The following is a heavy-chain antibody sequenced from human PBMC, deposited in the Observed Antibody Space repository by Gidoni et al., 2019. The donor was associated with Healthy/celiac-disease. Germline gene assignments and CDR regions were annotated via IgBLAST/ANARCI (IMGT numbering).Heavy chain of an antibody. V-gene: IGHV3-73*01. CDR3: ATTTVVTSDY. J-gene: IGHJ4*02. D-gene: IGHD2-15*01. CDR1: GFAFSDSA. CDR2: IRSKANNYAT. Sequence: EVQLVESGGGLVQPGGYLKRSCAASGFAFSDSAMHWVRQASGKGLEWVGRIRSKANNYATAYAASLKGRFTISRDDSKNTAYLQMNSLKTEDTAVYYCATTTVVTSDYWGQGTLVTVSS.